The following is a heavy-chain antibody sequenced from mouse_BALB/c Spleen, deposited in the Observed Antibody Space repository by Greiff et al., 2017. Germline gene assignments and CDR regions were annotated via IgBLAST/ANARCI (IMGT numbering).Heavy chain of an antibody. CDR2: ISSGGSYT. V-gene: IGHV5-6-4*01. CDR3: TRELRLRNYAMDY. J-gene: IGHJ4*01. D-gene: IGHD1-2*01. CDR1: GFTFSSYT. Sequence: EVNLVESGGGLVKPGGSLKLSCAASGFTFSSYTMSWVRQTPEKRLEWVATISSGGSYTYYPDSVKGRFTISRDNAKNTLYLQMSSLKSEDTAMYYCTRELRLRNYAMDYWGQGTSVTVSS.